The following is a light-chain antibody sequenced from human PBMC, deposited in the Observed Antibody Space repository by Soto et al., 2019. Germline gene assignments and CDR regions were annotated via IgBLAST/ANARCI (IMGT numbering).Light chain of an antibody. CDR2: EVS. Sequence: QSALTQPASVSGSPGQSITISCTGTSSDVGGYNYVSWYQQHPGKAPKLMIYEVSNRPSGVPDRFSGSKSGTSASLAITGLQAEDEADYYCQSFDSSLRGYVFGTGTKLTVL. CDR3: QSFDSSLRGYV. CDR1: SSDVGGYNY. V-gene: IGLV2-14*01. J-gene: IGLJ1*01.